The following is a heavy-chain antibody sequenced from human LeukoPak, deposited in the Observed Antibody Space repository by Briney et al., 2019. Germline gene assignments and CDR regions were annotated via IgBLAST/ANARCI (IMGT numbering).Heavy chain of an antibody. CDR3: AAGIAVAGTSRGLDY. CDR2: INPNSGGT. J-gene: IGHJ4*02. CDR1: GYTFTGYY. D-gene: IGHD6-19*01. V-gene: IGHV1-2*04. Sequence: ASVKVSCKASGYTFTGYYMHWVRQAPGQGLEWMGWINPNSGGTNYAQKFQGWVTMTRDTSISTVYMELSRLRSDDTAVYYCAAGIAVAGTSRGLDYWGQGTLVTVSS.